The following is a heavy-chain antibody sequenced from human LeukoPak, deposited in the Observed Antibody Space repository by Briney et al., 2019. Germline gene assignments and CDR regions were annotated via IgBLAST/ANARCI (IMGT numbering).Heavy chain of an antibody. Sequence: RSLRLSCAASGFTFSSYAMHWVRQAPGKGLEWVAVISYDGSNKYYADSVKGRFTISRDNSKNTLYLQMNSLRAEDTAVYYCAREQREWSRDYYYYMDVWGKGTTVTVSS. CDR2: ISYDGSNK. CDR3: AREQREWSRDYYYYMDV. D-gene: IGHD3-3*01. V-gene: IGHV3-30*01. CDR1: GFTFSSYA. J-gene: IGHJ6*03.